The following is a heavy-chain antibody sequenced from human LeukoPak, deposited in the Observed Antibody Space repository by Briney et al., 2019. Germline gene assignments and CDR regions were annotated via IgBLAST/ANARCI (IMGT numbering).Heavy chain of an antibody. J-gene: IGHJ4*02. CDR1: GGSFSGYY. D-gene: IGHD3-22*01. Sequence: PSETLSLTCAVYGGSFSGYYWSWIRQPPGKGLEWIGEINHSGSTNYNPSLKSRVTISIDTSKNQFSLKLSSLTAADPAVYYCARGVPYDSSGTNTGLYFDYWGQGTLVTVSS. CDR2: INHSGST. V-gene: IGHV4-34*01. CDR3: ARGVPYDSSGTNTGLYFDY.